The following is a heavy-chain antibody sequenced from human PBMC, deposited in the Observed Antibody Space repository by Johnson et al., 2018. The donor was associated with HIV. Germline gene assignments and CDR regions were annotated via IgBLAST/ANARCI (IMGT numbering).Heavy chain of an antibody. J-gene: IGHJ3*02. D-gene: IGHD5-24*01. CDR1: EFTFSSYD. CDR3: ARACRDGYTCDAYDI. V-gene: IGHV3-13*01. Sequence: VQLVESGGGLVQPGGSLRLSCAASEFTFSSYDMHWVRQATGKGLEWVSGIGTAGDTYYLGSVKGRFTISRDNSKNTLYLQMNSLRAEDTAVFYCARACRDGYTCDAYDIWGQGTMVTVSS. CDR2: IGTAGDT.